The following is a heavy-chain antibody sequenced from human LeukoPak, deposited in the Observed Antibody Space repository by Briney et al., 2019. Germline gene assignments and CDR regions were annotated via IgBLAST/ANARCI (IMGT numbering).Heavy chain of an antibody. Sequence: PGGSLKLSCAASGFTFSSCAMSRVREAPGKGLEWVSAISGSGGSTYYADSVKGRFTISRDDAKNSLYLQMNSLRAEDTAVYYCARGRPTSGWFFGDYWGQGTLVTVSS. D-gene: IGHD6-19*01. J-gene: IGHJ4*02. V-gene: IGHV3-23*01. CDR3: ARGRPTSGWFFGDY. CDR2: ISGSGGST. CDR1: GFTFSSCA.